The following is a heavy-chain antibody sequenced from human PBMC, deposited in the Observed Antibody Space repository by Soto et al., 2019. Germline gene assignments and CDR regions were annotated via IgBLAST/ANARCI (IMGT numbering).Heavy chain of an antibody. J-gene: IGHJ6*02. CDR2: IYYSGST. CDR1: GGSISSSSYY. CDR3: ARDPNYYDFWSGSGMDV. V-gene: IGHV4-39*07. Sequence: PSETLSLTCTFSGGSISSSSYYWGWIRQPPGKGLEWIGSIYYSGSTYYNPSLKSRVTISVDTSKNQFSLKLSSVTAADTAVYYCARDPNYYDFWSGSGMDVWGQGTTVTVSS. D-gene: IGHD3-3*01.